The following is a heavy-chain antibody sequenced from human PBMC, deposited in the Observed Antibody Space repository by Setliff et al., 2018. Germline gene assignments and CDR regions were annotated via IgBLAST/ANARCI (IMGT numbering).Heavy chain of an antibody. CDR2: NYPGDSDT. Sequence: GAPLKISCQGSGYRFTSYWIGWVRQMPGKGLEWMGINYPGDSDTRYSPSFQGQVTISADKSISTAYLQWSSLKASDTAMYYCARLSAPIDYWGQGTLVTVSS. CDR1: GYRFTSYW. CDR3: ARLSAPIDY. V-gene: IGHV5-51*01. J-gene: IGHJ4*02. D-gene: IGHD3-10*01.